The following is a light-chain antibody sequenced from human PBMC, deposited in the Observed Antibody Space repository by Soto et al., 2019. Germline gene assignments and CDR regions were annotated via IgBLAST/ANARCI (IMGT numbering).Light chain of an antibody. Sequence: QSVLTQPPSVSAAPGQRVTISCTGSSSNIGGGYDVHWYQQLPGTAPKLLMYANSNRPSGVPDRFSGSKSGTSASLAITGLQAEDEADYYCHSYDTSLSGYVFGAGTKLTVL. CDR2: ANS. CDR3: HSYDTSLSGYV. J-gene: IGLJ1*01. V-gene: IGLV1-40*01. CDR1: SSNIGGGYD.